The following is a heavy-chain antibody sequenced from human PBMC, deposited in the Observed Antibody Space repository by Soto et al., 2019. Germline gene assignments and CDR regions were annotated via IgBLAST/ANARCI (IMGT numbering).Heavy chain of an antibody. V-gene: IGHV3-64D*09. J-gene: IGHJ4*02. D-gene: IGHD1-1*01. Sequence: GGSLRLSCSASGFTFSSYAMHWVRQAPGKGLEYVSAMSSNGGSTYYADSVKGRFTISRDNSKNTLYLQMSSLRAEDTAVYYCVKDQLGFDYWGQGTLVTVSS. CDR1: GFTFSSYA. CDR3: VKDQLGFDY. CDR2: MSSNGGST.